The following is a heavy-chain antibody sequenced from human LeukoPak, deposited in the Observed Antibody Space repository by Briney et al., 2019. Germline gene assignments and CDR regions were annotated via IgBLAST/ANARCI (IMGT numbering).Heavy chain of an antibody. CDR2: ISWNSGSA. CDR1: HFTFEDFG. Sequence: GGSLRLSCVASHFTFEDFGMYWVRQRPGRGLEWVAGISWNSGSAVYADSVEGRFSISRDNVKRSVFLEMTSLKLEDTALYYCAKGHTICSVVPDILDIWGRGTNVVVSS. J-gene: IGHJ3*02. CDR3: AKGHTICSVVPDILDI. V-gene: IGHV3-9*01. D-gene: IGHD2-21*02.